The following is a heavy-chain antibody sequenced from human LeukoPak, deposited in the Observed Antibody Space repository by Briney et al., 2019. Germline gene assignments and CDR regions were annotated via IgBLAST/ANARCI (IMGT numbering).Heavy chain of an antibody. CDR2: MNPNSGNT. CDR1: GYTFTSYD. Sequence: ASVKVSCKASGYTFTSYDINWVRQATGQGLEWMGRMNPNSGNTGYAQKFQGRVTMTRNTSISTAYMELSSLRSEDTAVYYCARVAAAGNGWFDPWGQGTLVTVSS. CDR3: ARVAAAGNGWFDP. D-gene: IGHD6-13*01. V-gene: IGHV1-8*01. J-gene: IGHJ5*02.